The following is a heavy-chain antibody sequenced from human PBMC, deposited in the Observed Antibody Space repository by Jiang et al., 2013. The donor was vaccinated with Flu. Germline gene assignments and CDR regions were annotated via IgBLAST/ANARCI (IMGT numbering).Heavy chain of an antibody. CDR3: ASASPREYYYDTSGYYLGAFDI. V-gene: IGHV4-59*01. J-gene: IGHJ3*02. Sequence: PGLVKPSETLSLTCTVSGASLSIYYWSWIRQPPGKGLEWIGYIYYGGSTNYNPSLKSRVTMSVDRSKNQFSLRLTSVTAADTAMYYCASASPREYYYDTSGYYLGAFDIWGEGTMVTVSS. CDR2: IYYGGST. CDR1: GASLSIYY. D-gene: IGHD3-22*01.